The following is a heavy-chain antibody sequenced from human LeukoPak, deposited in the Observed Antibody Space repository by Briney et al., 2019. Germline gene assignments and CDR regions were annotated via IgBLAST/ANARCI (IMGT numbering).Heavy chain of an antibody. V-gene: IGHV4-59*08. D-gene: IGHD4-17*01. CDR1: GASISSYY. Sequence: SETLSLTCTVSGASISSYYWTWIRQPPGKGLEWIGYIHYSGSTNYNPSLTSRVTISVDTSKNQFSLKLSSVTAADTAVYYCARLKYGDYPFDPWGQGTLVTVSS. CDR3: ARLKYGDYPFDP. CDR2: IHYSGST. J-gene: IGHJ5*02.